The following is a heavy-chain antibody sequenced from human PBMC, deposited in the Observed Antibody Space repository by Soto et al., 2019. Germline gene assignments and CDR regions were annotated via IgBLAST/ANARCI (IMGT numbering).Heavy chain of an antibody. J-gene: IGHJ4*02. Sequence: EVQLVDSGGGLVQPGGSLRLSCAASGFTFSRQWMTWVRQAPGKGLEWVASINQDESDKYYVDSVKGRFTISRDNAKSSLFLQMNSLRAEDTAVYFCAAHALFLSVPLDYWGQGTLVIVSS. CDR1: GFTFSRQW. CDR2: INQDESDK. D-gene: IGHD3-10*01. V-gene: IGHV3-7*02. CDR3: AAHALFLSVPLDY.